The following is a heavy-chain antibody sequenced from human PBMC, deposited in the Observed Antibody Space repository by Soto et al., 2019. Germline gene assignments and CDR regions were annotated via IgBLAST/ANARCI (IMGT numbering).Heavy chain of an antibody. CDR2: ISSSGSYI. V-gene: IGHV3-21*01. CDR3: ARDRYSSSSDYYYGMDV. CDR1: GFTFSSYS. J-gene: IGHJ6*02. Sequence: VGSLRLSCAASGFTFSSYSMNWVRQARGKGLEWVSSISSSGSYIYYADSVKGRFTISRDNAKNSLYLQMNSLRAEDTAVYYCARDRYSSSSDYYYGMDVWGQGTTVTVSS. D-gene: IGHD6-6*01.